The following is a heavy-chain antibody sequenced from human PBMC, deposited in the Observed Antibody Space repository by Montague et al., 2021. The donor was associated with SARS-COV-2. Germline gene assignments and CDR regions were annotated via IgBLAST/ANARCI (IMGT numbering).Heavy chain of an antibody. CDR3: ARLGDGVVPAPILGVGPYYSYFYMDV. D-gene: IGHD2-2*02. V-gene: IGHV4-34*01. CDR1: GGSFSGYY. J-gene: IGHJ6*03. Sequence: SETLSLTCAVYGGSFSGYYWNWIRQPPGKGLEWIGEINHSGSAKYNPSLKRRVTISVDTSKNQFSLNLNSVTAADTAVYYCARLGDGVVPAPILGVGPYYSYFYMDVWGKGATVTVSS. CDR2: INHSGSA.